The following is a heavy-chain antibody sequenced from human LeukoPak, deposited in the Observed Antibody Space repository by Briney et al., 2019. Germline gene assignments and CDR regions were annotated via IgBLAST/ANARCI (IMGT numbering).Heavy chain of an antibody. D-gene: IGHD3-10*01. CDR3: ASPNYNHSLKSRVTISVDTSKNQFSLKLSSVTAADTAVYYCARMTGILTGYYPDAFDI. CDR2: IYYSGST. Sequence: PSETLSLTCTVSGGSISSYYWSWIRQPPGKGLEWIGYIYYSGSTNYNPSLKSRVTITVDTSKNQFSLKLSSLTPADTAVYDSASPNYNHSLKSRVTISVDTSKNQFSLKLSSVTAADTAVYYCARMTGILTGYYPDAFDIWGQGTMVTVSS. J-gene: IGHJ3*02. CDR1: GGSISSYY. V-gene: IGHV4-59*01.